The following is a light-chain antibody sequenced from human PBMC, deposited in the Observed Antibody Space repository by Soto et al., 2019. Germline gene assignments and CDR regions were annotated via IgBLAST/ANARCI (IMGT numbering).Light chain of an antibody. CDR1: QNINTW. CDR2: KAS. J-gene: IGKJ1*01. V-gene: IGKV1-5*03. Sequence: DIQMTQSPSTLSASVGDRATITCRASQNINTWLALYQQKPGKAPKLLIYKASSLESGVPSRFSGSGSGTEFSLTISSLHTHDFATYYCQQYIRYPRTFGQGTKVEIK. CDR3: QQYIRYPRT.